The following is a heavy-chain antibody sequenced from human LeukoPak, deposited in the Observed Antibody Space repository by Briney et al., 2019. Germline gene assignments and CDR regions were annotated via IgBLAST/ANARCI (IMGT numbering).Heavy chain of an antibody. Sequence: PGGSLRLSCVGSGFTFSSYSMSWVRQAPGKGLEWVSGISSSGGSAYYADSVKGRFTISRDNSKNTLYLQMNSLRAEDTAVYYCAAYGSSWSSFDYWGQGTLVTVSS. CDR2: ISSSGGSA. J-gene: IGHJ4*02. D-gene: IGHD6-13*01. CDR1: GFTFSSYS. CDR3: AAYGSSWSSFDY. V-gene: IGHV3-23*01.